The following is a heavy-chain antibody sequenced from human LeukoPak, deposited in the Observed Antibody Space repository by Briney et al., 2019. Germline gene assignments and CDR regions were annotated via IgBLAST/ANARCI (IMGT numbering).Heavy chain of an antibody. V-gene: IGHV4-30-2*01. Sequence: SQTLSLTCAVSGGSISSGGYSWSWIRQPPGKGLEWIGYIYHSGSTYYNPSLKSRVTISVDRSKNQFSLKLSSVTAADTAVYYCASLRGYSYGYFDYWGQGILVTVSS. J-gene: IGHJ4*02. D-gene: IGHD5-18*01. CDR3: ASLRGYSYGYFDY. CDR1: GGSISSGGYS. CDR2: IYHSGST.